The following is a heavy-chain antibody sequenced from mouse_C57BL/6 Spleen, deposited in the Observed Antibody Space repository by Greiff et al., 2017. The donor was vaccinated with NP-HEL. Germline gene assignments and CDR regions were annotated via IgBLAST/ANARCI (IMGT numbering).Heavy chain of an antibody. D-gene: IGHD1-1*01. Sequence: EVQLVESGEGLVKPGGSLKLSCAASGFTFSSYAMSWVRQTPEKRLEWVAYISSGGDYIYYADTVKGRFTISRDNARNTLYLQMSSLKSEDTAMYYCTRDWAGSGYFDYWGQGTTLTVSS. J-gene: IGHJ2*01. CDR3: TRDWAGSGYFDY. CDR1: GFTFSSYA. CDR2: ISSGGDYI. V-gene: IGHV5-9-1*02.